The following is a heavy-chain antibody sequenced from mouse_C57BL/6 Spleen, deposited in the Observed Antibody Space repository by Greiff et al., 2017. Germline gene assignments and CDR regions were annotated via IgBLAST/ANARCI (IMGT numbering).Heavy chain of an antibody. CDR1: GFSLTSYG. V-gene: IGHV2-2*01. D-gene: IGHD2-3*01. J-gene: IGHJ4*01. CDR2: IWSGGST. CDR3: ARAIYDGYYGDAMDY. Sequence: QVQLQQSGPGLVQPSQSLSITCTVSGFSLTSYGVHWVRQSPGKGLEWLGVIWSGGSTDSNAAFISRLSISKDNSKSHVFFKMNSLQADDTAIYYCARAIYDGYYGDAMDYWGQGTSVTVSS.